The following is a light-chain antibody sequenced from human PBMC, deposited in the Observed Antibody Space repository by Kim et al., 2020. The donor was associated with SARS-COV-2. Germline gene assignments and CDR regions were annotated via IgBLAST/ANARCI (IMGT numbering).Light chain of an antibody. J-gene: IGKJ1*01. CDR3: QQYNNWART. Sequence: EIGMTQSPATLSVSPGERATLSCRASQSVSSNLAWYQQKPGQAPRPLIYGASTRATGIPARFSGSGSGPEFTLTISSLQSEDFAVYYCQQYNNWARTFGQGTKVDIK. V-gene: IGKV3-15*01. CDR2: GAS. CDR1: QSVSSN.